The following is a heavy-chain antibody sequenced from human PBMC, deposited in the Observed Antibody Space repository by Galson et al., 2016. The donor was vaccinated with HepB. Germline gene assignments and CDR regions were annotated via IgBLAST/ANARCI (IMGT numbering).Heavy chain of an antibody. CDR3: AREGDVIRGPLDY. D-gene: IGHD3-10*01. CDR1: GDTFSNYA. CDR2: IITIFDKT. J-gene: IGHJ4*02. Sequence: SVKVSCKASGDTFSNYAITWVRQAPGQGLEWMGGIITIFDKTNYAQKFQGGVTITADKSTSTASLELRSLRSEDTAMYYCAREGDVIRGPLDYWGQGTLVTVSS. V-gene: IGHV1-69*06.